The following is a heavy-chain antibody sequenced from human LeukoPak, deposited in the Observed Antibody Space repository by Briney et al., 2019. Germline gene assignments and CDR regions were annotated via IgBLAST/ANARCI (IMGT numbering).Heavy chain of an antibody. J-gene: IGHJ4*02. CDR2: VFYRGTT. Sequence: SETLSLTCTVSGGSLSSSLYYWGWIRQPPGKGLEWIGNVFYRGTTYYDPSLKSRVAISIDMSKNQFSLKLSSVTAADTAVYYCARHYYDSSGYLDYWGQGTLVTVSS. D-gene: IGHD3-22*01. V-gene: IGHV4-39*07. CDR3: ARHYYDSSGYLDY. CDR1: GGSLSSSLYY.